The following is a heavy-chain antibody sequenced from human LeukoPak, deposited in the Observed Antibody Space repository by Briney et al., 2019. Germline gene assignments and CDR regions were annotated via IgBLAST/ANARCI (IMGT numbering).Heavy chain of an antibody. CDR3: ARDMGRAWYGPPDY. V-gene: IGHV3-33*01. CDR2: IWNDGSET. Sequence: GRSLRLSCAASGFIFSNYGMHWVPQDPGKRLEWVAVIWNDGSETFHADSVEGRFRIARDNSKNTLYLQMNSLRAEDTAVYFCARDMGRAWYGPPDYWGQGTLVTVSS. D-gene: IGHD6-13*01. J-gene: IGHJ4*02. CDR1: GFIFSNYG.